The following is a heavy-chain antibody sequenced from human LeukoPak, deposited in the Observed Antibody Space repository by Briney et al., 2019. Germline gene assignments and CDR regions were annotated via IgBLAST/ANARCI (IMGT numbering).Heavy chain of an antibody. CDR3: ARPIFTSGWDAFGY. J-gene: IGHJ4*02. D-gene: IGHD2-2*01. V-gene: IGHV3-7*01. CDR2: IKQDGSEK. Sequence: PGGSLRLSCAASGFTFSSYWMSWVRQAPGKGLEWVANIKQDGSEKYYVDSVKGRFTISRDNAKNSLYLQMNSLRAEDTAVYYCARPIFTSGWDAFGYWGQGSLVIVSS. CDR1: GFTFSSYW.